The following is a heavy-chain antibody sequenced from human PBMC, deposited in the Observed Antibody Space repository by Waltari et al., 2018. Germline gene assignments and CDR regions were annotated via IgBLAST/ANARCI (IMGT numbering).Heavy chain of an antibody. CDR3: AKAGGIYNYPLDP. Sequence: QVEESGGGVVQPGGSLRLSCVASGYPFNNYCMNWVLQAPVMGLEVRSVISSDGSGKYYADSVKGRLTMSRDNSKSMVYLQMNSLRPDDTAVYYCAKAGGIYNYPLDPWGQGTLVTVSS. J-gene: IGHJ5*02. CDR2: ISSDGSGK. CDR1: GYPFNNYC. V-gene: IGHV3-30*18. D-gene: IGHD1-26*01.